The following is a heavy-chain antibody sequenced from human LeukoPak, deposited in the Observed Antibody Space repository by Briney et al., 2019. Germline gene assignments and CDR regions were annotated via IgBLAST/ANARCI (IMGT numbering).Heavy chain of an antibody. CDR1: VFTFDDYT. D-gene: IGHD1-14*01. CDR2: ITWDGIST. Sequence: GGSLRLSCAASVFTFDDYTMHWVRQAPGKGVEWVSLITWDGISTYYADSVKGRFTISRDNSKNTLYLQMNSLRAEDTAIYYCAGARPGYYMDVWGKGTTVTVSS. J-gene: IGHJ6*03. CDR3: AGARPGYYMDV. V-gene: IGHV3-43*01.